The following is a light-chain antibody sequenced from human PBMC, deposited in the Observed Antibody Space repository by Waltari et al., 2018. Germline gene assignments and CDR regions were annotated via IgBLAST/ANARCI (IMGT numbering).Light chain of an antibody. V-gene: IGKV3-20*01. CDR2: GAS. J-gene: IGKJ1*01. CDR1: QSVSRSY. Sequence: EIVLTQSPGTLSLSPGERATLSCRASQSVSRSYLAWYQQKPGQAPRPRIYGASSRATGIPDRFSGSGSGTDFTLTISRLEPEDFALYFCQQFGSSPLAFGQGTKVEIK. CDR3: QQFGSSPLA.